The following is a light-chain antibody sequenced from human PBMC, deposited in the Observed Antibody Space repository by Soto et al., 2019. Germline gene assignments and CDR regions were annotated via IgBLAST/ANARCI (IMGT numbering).Light chain of an antibody. J-gene: IGLJ2*01. CDR3: QSYDSSLSGSI. V-gene: IGLV1-40*01. Sequence: QAVVTQPPSVSGAPGQRVTISCTGNSSNTGAGYDVHWYQQLPGTAPKLLIYGNNNRPSGVPDRFSGSKSGTSASLAITGLQVEDEAEYHCQSYDSSLSGSIFGGGTQLTVL. CDR2: GNN. CDR1: SSNTGAGYD.